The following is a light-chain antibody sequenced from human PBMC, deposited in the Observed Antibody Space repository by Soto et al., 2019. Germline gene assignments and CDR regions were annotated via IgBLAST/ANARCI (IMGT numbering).Light chain of an antibody. CDR1: SSDIGRYNY. J-gene: IGLJ3*02. V-gene: IGLV2-14*01. Sequence: QSALTRPASVSGSPGQSITISCAGTSSDIGRYNYVSWYQQHPGEAPKLVIYEVRNRPSGVSHRFSGSKSGNTASLTISGLQGEDEGDYYCSSYTNTAALALFGGGTKVTVL. CDR2: EVR. CDR3: SSYTNTAALAL.